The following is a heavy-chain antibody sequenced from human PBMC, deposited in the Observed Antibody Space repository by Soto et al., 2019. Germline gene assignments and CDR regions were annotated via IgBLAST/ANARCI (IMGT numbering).Heavy chain of an antibody. CDR3: ARGGAARHLDS. D-gene: IGHD6-6*01. V-gene: IGHV1-18*01. Sequence: ASVKVSCKTSGYTFTNFALSWVRQAPGQGLEWIGFVSANNGFTHFAQKFQGRVSVKTDTSTSTVYLDLRSLSSDDTAVYYCARGGAARHLDSWGQGTPVTVSS. CDR1: GYTFTNFA. J-gene: IGHJ5*01. CDR2: VSANNGFT.